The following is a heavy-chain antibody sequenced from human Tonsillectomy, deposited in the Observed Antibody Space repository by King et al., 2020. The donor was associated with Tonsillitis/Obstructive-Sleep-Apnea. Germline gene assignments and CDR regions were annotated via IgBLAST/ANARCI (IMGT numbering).Heavy chain of an antibody. Sequence: VQLVESGAEVKKPGESLRISCKGYGYSFTSYWISWVRQMPGKGLEWMGRIGPSDSYTNYSPSFQGHVTISTDKSISTAYLQWSSLKASDTAMYYCARRDDCRTTNCYIRHPFYYYGMDVWGQGTMVTVS. D-gene: IGHD2-2*02. CDR2: IGPSDSYT. V-gene: IGHV5-10-1*03. CDR3: ARRDDCRTTNCYIRHPFYYYGMDV. J-gene: IGHJ6*02. CDR1: GYSFTSYW.